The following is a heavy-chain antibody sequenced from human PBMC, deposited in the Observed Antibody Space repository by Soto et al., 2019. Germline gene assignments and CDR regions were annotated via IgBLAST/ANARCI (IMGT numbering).Heavy chain of an antibody. J-gene: IGHJ4*02. CDR3: AGGIAVAGTYYFDY. V-gene: IGHV3-11*01. Sequence: GGSLRLSCAASGFTFSHCYMSWIRQAPGKGLEWLSYISNSGGTVYYADSVRGRFTISRDNAKNSLYLQMNSLRVEDTAVYYCAGGIAVAGTYYFDYWGQGTLVTVSS. CDR1: GFTFSHCY. D-gene: IGHD6-19*01. CDR2: ISNSGGTV.